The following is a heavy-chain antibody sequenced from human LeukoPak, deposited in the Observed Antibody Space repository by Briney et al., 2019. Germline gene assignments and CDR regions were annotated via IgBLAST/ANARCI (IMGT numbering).Heavy chain of an antibody. D-gene: IGHD3-10*01. J-gene: IGHJ3*02. CDR1: GVIFRSYS. CDR3: ARDLGGSGNYYTNDAFDI. CDR2: ISSRSSYI. Sequence: GGSLRLSCAASGVIFRSYSMNWVRQAPGKGLEWVSYISSRSSYIYYADSVKGRFTVSRDNAKNSLYLQMNSLRAEDTAVYYCARDLGGSGNYYTNDAFDIWGQGTMVTVSS. V-gene: IGHV3-21*01.